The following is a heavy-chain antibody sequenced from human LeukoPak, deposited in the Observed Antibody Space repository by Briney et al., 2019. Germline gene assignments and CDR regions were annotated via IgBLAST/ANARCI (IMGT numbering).Heavy chain of an antibody. Sequence: PSETLSLTCAVSGGSISNYYWSWIRQPPGKGLEWIGYIYYSGSTKYNSALKGRVTIPVDTSKNQFSLFLSSVTAADTAVYYCARGPPDSQWLVWYYFDYWGQGTLVTVSS. CDR2: IYYSGST. V-gene: IGHV4-59*01. D-gene: IGHD6-19*01. CDR1: GGSISNYY. CDR3: ARGPPDSQWLVWYYFDY. J-gene: IGHJ4*02.